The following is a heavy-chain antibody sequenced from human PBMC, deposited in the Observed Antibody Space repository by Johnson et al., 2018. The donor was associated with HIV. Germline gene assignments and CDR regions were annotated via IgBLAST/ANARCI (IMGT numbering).Heavy chain of an antibody. V-gene: IGHV3-72*01. Sequence: VLLVESGGGLVQPGGSLRLSCAASGFTFSDHYMDWVRQAPGKGLEWVGRTSNKANSYTTEYAASVQGRFTISRYNSKNTLYLQMNSLRAEDTAVYYCAKGGSGTTRIRAQKGAFDIWGQGTMVTVSS. D-gene: IGHD6-19*01. CDR1: GFTFSDHY. CDR2: TSNKANSYTT. J-gene: IGHJ3*02. CDR3: AKGGSGTTRIRAQKGAFDI.